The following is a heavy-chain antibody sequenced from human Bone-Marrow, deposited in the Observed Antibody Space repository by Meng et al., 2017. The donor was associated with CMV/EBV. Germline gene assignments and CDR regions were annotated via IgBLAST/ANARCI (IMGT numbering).Heavy chain of an antibody. CDR1: GFTFSSYA. J-gene: IGHJ6*02. CDR2: IYTGGTT. Sequence: GESLKISCAASGFTFSSYAMHWVRQAPGKGLEWVAVIYTGGTTYYADSVKGRFTISRDNSKNTLYLQMNSLRAEDTAVYYCTTVGATEAYYYYGMDVWGQGTTVTVSS. D-gene: IGHD1-26*01. V-gene: IGHV3-30*14. CDR3: TTVGATEAYYYYGMDV.